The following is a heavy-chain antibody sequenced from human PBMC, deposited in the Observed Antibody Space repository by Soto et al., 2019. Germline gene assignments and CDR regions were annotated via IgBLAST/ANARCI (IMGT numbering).Heavy chain of an antibody. D-gene: IGHD6-6*01. CDR3: ARWGPGLGGQLVRNNWFDP. CDR2: TYYRSKWYN. CDR1: GDSVASSGAA. Sequence: PSQTLSLTCAISGDSVASSGAAWNWIRQSPSRGLEWLGRTYYRSKWYNDYAVSVKSRITINPDTSKNQFSLQLNSVTPEDTAVYYCARWGPGLGGQLVRNNWFDPWGQGTLVTSPQ. V-gene: IGHV6-1*01. J-gene: IGHJ5*02.